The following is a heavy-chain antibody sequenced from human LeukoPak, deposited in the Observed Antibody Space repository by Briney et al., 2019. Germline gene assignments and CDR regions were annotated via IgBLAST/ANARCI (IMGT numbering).Heavy chain of an antibody. CDR1: GLTFSSYA. Sequence: GGSLRLSCAASGLTFSSYAMHWVRQAPGKGLEWVAVISYDGSNKYYADSVKGRFTISRDNSKNTLYLQMNSLRAEDTAVYYCARKRGYSYGYLVWGQGTLVTVSS. D-gene: IGHD5-18*01. J-gene: IGHJ4*02. CDR2: ISYDGSNK. CDR3: ARKRGYSYGYLV. V-gene: IGHV3-30-3*01.